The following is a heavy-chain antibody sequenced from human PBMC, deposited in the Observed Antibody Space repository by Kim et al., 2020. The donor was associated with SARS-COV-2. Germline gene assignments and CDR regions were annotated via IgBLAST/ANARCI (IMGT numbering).Heavy chain of an antibody. J-gene: IGHJ4*02. CDR2: IYHSGST. Sequence: SETLSLTCTVSGYSISSGYYWGWIRQPPGKGLEWIGSIYHSGSTYYNPSLKSRVTISVDTSKNQFSLKLSSVTAADTAVYYCARVGYDFWSGYAGYWGQGTLVTVSS. V-gene: IGHV4-38-2*02. D-gene: IGHD3-3*01. CDR3: ARVGYDFWSGYAGY. CDR1: GYSISSGYY.